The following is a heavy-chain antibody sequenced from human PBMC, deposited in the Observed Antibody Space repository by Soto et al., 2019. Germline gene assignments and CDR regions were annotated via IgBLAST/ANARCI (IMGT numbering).Heavy chain of an antibody. CDR1: GFTFGDYA. Sequence: GGSLRLSCTASGFTFGDYAMSWFRQAPGKGLEGVGFIRSKAYGGTTEYAASVKGRFTISRDDSKSIAYLQMNSLKTEDTAVYYCTRVCSGGSCYPVFSGPDYYFDYWGQGTLVTVSS. CDR2: IRSKAYGGTT. V-gene: IGHV3-49*03. D-gene: IGHD2-15*01. CDR3: TRVCSGGSCYPVFSGPDYYFDY. J-gene: IGHJ4*02.